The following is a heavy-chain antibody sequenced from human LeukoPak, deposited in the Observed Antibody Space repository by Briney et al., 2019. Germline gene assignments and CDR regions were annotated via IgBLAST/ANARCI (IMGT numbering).Heavy chain of an antibody. Sequence: ASVQVSCKASGYTFTGYYMHWVRQAPGQGLEWMGWINPNSGGTNYAQKFQGRVTMTRDTSISTAYMELSRLRSDDTAVYYCATVIGYYYDSSGSYYFDYWGQGTLVTVSS. CDR3: ATVIGYYYDSSGSYYFDY. J-gene: IGHJ4*02. V-gene: IGHV1-2*02. CDR2: INPNSGGT. D-gene: IGHD3-22*01. CDR1: GYTFTGYY.